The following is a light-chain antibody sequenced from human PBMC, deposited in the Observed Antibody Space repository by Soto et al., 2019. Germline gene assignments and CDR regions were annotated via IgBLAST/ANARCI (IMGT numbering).Light chain of an antibody. CDR1: QSVSSN. J-gene: IGKJ5*01. V-gene: IGKV3-15*01. Sequence: EIVMTQSPATLSVSPGESATLSCRASQSVSSNLAWYQQKPGQAPRLLIYYTSTRATGFPARFSGGGSGTEFTLTISSLQSEDSAVYYCQQCHMRPITFGQGTRLEIK. CDR3: QQCHMRPIT. CDR2: YTS.